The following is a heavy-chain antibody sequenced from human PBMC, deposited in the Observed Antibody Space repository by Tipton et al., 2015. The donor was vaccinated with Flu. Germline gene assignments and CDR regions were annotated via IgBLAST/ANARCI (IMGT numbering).Heavy chain of an antibody. CDR1: GDSISSVYY. CDR2: IFRTGTT. V-gene: IGHV4-38-2*02. CDR3: ARRDYSNYVSDPKSLFDP. D-gene: IGHD4-11*01. Sequence: TLSLTCTISGDSISSVYYWGWLRQPPGKGLEGIGNIFRTGTTYRNSSLKSRATISIDTSKNQFSLKVFSVTAADTAVYFCARRDYSNYVSDPKSLFDPWGQGILVTVSS. J-gene: IGHJ5*02.